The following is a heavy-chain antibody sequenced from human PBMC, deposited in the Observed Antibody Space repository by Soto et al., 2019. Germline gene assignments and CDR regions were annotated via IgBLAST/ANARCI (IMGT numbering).Heavy chain of an antibody. CDR3: AKDVVLVLTTPYYFDC. Sequence: EVQLLESGGGLVQPGGSLRLSCAASGFTFSNYAMSWVRQAPGKGLEWVSAISGSGGSTYYADSVKGRFTISRDNSKNTLHVQMNSLRAEDTAVYYCAKDVVLVLTTPYYFDCWGQGTLVTVSS. V-gene: IGHV3-23*01. D-gene: IGHD2-21*02. J-gene: IGHJ4*02. CDR1: GFTFSNYA. CDR2: ISGSGGST.